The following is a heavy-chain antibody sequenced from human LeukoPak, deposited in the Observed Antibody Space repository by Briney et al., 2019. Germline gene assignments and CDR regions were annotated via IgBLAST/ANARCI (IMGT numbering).Heavy chain of an antibody. D-gene: IGHD6-19*01. CDR1: GGSFSGYY. Sequence: PSETLSLTCAVYGGSFSGYYWSWIRQPPGKGLEWIGEINHSGSTNYNPSLKSRVTISVDTSKNQLSLKLSSVTAADTAVYYCARHPRHSNGRNFDYWGQGTLVTVSS. V-gene: IGHV4-34*01. CDR3: ARHPRHSNGRNFDY. CDR2: INHSGST. J-gene: IGHJ4*02.